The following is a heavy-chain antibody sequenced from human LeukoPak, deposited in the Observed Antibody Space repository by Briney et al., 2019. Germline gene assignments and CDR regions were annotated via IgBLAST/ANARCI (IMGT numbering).Heavy chain of an antibody. CDR1: GFTFSSYA. CDR2: ISYDGSNK. Sequence: PGGSLRLSCAASGFTFSSYAMHWVRQAPGKGLGWVAVISYDGSNKYYADSVKGRFTISRDNSKNTLYLQMNSLRAEDTAVYYCARESQTYYYGTDVWGQGTTVTVSS. J-gene: IGHJ6*02. V-gene: IGHV3-30-3*01. CDR3: ARESQTYYYGTDV.